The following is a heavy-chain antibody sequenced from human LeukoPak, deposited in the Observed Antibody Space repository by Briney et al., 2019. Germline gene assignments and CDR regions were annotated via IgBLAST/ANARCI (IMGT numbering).Heavy chain of an antibody. CDR2: IYPGDSDT. Sequence: GESLKISCKGSGYSFTSYWIGWVRQMPGKGLEWMGIIYPGDSDTRYSPSFQGPVTISADKSISTAYLQWSSLKASDTAMYYCARRGYCSGGSCYANWFGPWGQGTLVTVSS. D-gene: IGHD2-15*01. V-gene: IGHV5-51*01. CDR1: GYSFTSYW. J-gene: IGHJ5*02. CDR3: ARRGYCSGGSCYANWFGP.